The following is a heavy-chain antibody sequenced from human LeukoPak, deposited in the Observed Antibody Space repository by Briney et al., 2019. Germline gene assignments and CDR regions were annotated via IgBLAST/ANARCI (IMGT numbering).Heavy chain of an antibody. Sequence: SETLSLTCTVSGGSISGYYWSWIRQPPGKGLEWTGYICYSGSTNYNPSLKSRVTISVDTSKNQFSLKLSSVTAADTAVYYCAKYLAATGESHLDYWGQGTLVTVSS. CDR1: GGSISGYY. V-gene: IGHV4-59*03. CDR3: AKYLAATGESHLDY. D-gene: IGHD6-13*01. J-gene: IGHJ4*02. CDR2: ICYSGST.